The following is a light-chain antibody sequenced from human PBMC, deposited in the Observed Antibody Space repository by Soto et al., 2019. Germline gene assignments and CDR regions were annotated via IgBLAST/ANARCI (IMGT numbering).Light chain of an antibody. CDR1: QGITYW. V-gene: IGKV1-12*01. J-gene: IGKJ5*01. CDR2: AAS. CDR3: QQANSFPLT. Sequence: DIQMTQSPSSMSASLVDRVTITCRASQGITYWLAWYQQRPGRAPKCLIYAASILESGVPSRFTGSGSGTNFTLTINDLQPEDFATYFCQQANSFPLTFGQGTRLEIK.